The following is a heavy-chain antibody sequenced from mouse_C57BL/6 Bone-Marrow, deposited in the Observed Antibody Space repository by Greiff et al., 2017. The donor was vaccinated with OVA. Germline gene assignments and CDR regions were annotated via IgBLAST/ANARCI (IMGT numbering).Heavy chain of an antibody. J-gene: IGHJ4*01. Sequence: QVQLQQPGAELVKPGASVKMSCKASGYTFTSYWITWVKQRPGQGLEWIGDIYPGSGSTNYNEKFKSKATLTVDTSSSTAYMQLSSMTAEESAVYYCGRGDGITGYDAMDYWGQGTSVTVSS. V-gene: IGHV1-55*01. D-gene: IGHD2-1*01. CDR3: GRGDGITGYDAMDY. CDR2: IYPGSGST. CDR1: GYTFTSYW.